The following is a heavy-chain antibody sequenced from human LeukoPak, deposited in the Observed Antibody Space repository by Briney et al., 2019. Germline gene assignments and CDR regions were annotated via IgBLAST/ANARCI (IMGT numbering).Heavy chain of an antibody. J-gene: IGHJ4*02. CDR2: IYHSGST. CDR3: ASERTGATRPLDY. D-gene: IGHD7-27*01. Sequence: PSQTLSLTCAVSGGSISSGGYSWSWIRQPPGKGLEWIGYIYHSGSTYYNPSLKSRVTISVDRSKNQFSLKLSSVTAADTAVYYCASERTGATRPLDYWGQGTLVTVSS. V-gene: IGHV4-30-2*01. CDR1: GGSISSGGYS.